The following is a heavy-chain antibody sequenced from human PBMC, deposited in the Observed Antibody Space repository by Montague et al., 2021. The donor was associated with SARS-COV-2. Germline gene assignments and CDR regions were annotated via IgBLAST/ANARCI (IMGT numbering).Heavy chain of an antibody. CDR1: GGSISSSSYY. Sequence: SETLSLTCTVSGGSISSSSYYWGWIRQPPGKGLEWIGSIYYSGSTYYSPSLKSRVTISVDTSKNQFSLKLSSVTAADTAVYYCARVISRQNNIVVVGLYYFDYWGQGALVTVPS. CDR2: IYYSGST. CDR3: ARVISRQNNIVVVGLYYFDY. D-gene: IGHD2-15*01. J-gene: IGHJ4*02. V-gene: IGHV4-39*07.